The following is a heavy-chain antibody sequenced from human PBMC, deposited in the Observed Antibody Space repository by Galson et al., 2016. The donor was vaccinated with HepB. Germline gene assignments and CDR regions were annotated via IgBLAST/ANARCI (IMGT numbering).Heavy chain of an antibody. CDR2: IWYDGVNT. D-gene: IGHD1-1*01. V-gene: IGHV3-33*01. CDR3: ARQAFTNWNPFDY. Sequence: SLRLSCAASGFTLSSYGIHWVRQAPGKGLEWVAVIWYDGVNTYYADSVKGRFTISRDNSKNTLYLQMNSLRAEDTAVYYCARQAFTNWNPFDYWGQEPWSPSPQ. J-gene: IGHJ4*01. CDR1: GFTLSSYG.